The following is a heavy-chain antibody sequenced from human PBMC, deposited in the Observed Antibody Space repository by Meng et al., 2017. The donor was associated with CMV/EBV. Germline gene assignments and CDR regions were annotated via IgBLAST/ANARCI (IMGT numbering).Heavy chain of an antibody. CDR2: IKQDGSEK. D-gene: IGHD2-15*01. CDR3: ARDTRAATDY. J-gene: IGHJ4*02. V-gene: IGHV3-7*01. CDR1: GFTFSSYW. Sequence: GESLKISCAASGFTFSSYWMSWVRQAPGKGLEWVANIKQDGSEKYYVDSVKGRFTISRDNAKNSPYLQMNSLRAEDTAVYYCARDTRAATDYWGQGTLVTVSS.